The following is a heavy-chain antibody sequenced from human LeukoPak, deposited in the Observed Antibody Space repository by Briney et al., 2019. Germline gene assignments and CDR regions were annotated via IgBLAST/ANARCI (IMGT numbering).Heavy chain of an antibody. CDR1: GYSFTSYW. Sequence: GESLKISCKGSGYSFTSYWIGWVRQMPRKGLEWMGIIYPGDSDTRYSPSFQGQVTISADKSISTAYLQWSSLKASDTAMYYCARRLGYCSGGSCYANYFDYWGQGTLVTVSS. CDR2: IYPGDSDT. J-gene: IGHJ4*02. D-gene: IGHD2-15*01. V-gene: IGHV5-51*01. CDR3: ARRLGYCSGGSCYANYFDY.